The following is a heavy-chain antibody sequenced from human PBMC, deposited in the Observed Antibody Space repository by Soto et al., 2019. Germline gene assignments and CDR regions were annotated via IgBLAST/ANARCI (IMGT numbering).Heavy chain of an antibody. CDR3: ARTRWELVYYGMDV. CDR1: GYTFTSYG. CDR2: ISGYNGDT. J-gene: IGHJ6*02. Sequence: GASVKVSCKASGYTFTSYGISWVRQAPGQGLAWMGWISGYNGDTNYAQKFQGRVTITADESTSTAYMELSSLRSEDTAVYYCARTRWELVYYGMDVWGQGTTVTVSS. D-gene: IGHD1-26*01. V-gene: IGHV1-18*01.